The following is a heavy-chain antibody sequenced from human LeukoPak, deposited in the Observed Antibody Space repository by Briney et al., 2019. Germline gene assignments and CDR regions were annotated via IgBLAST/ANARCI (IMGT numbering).Heavy chain of an antibody. CDR2: IYYTGNT. CDR1: GGSISNYY. J-gene: IGHJ4*02. Sequence: SETLSLTCTVSGGSISNYYWSWIRQSPGKGLEWIGYIYYTGNTNYNPSLESRVIISVDTSKNQFSLKLSSVTAADTAVYFCARNLYDSSGSMGIYTFDYWGQGTLVIVSS. D-gene: IGHD3-22*01. CDR3: ARNLYDSSGSMGIYTFDY. V-gene: IGHV4-59*01.